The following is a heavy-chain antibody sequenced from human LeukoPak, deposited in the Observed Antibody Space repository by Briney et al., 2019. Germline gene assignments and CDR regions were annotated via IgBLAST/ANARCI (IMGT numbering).Heavy chain of an antibody. Sequence: PGGSLRLSCAASGLTFSSSWMYCVRQAPGKGLVWVSRINSDESITTYADSVKGRFTISRDNAKHTLYLQMNSLRAEDTAVYYCARGLVPGFLDYWGQGTPVTVSS. CDR1: GLTFSSSW. V-gene: IGHV3-74*01. J-gene: IGHJ4*02. CDR2: INSDESIT. D-gene: IGHD4-11*01. CDR3: ARGLVPGFLDY.